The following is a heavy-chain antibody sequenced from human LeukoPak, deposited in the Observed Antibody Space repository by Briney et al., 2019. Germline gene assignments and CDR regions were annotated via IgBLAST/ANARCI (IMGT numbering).Heavy chain of an antibody. Sequence: SETLSLTCAVYGGYLSGYYWSWIRQPPGKGLEWIGEINHSGSTNYNPSLKSRVTISVDTSKNQFSLKLSSVTAADTAVYYCAREAQTSSSSQYYYYYYYMDVWGEGTTVTVSS. CDR3: AREAQTSSSSQYYYYYYYMDV. V-gene: IGHV4-34*01. D-gene: IGHD6-6*01. J-gene: IGHJ6*03. CDR1: GGYLSGYY. CDR2: INHSGST.